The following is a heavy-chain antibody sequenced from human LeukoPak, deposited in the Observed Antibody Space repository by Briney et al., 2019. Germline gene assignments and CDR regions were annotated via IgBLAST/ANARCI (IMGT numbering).Heavy chain of an antibody. CDR2: ISSSSSTI. CDR1: GFTFSSYS. CDR3: ANIYGDYGGDY. D-gene: IGHD4-17*01. Sequence: QPGGSLRLSCAASGFTFSSYSMNWVRQAPGKGLEWVSYISSSSSTIYYADSVKGRFTISRDNAKNSLYLQMNSLRAEDTAVYYCANIYGDYGGDYWGQGTLVTVSS. V-gene: IGHV3-48*01. J-gene: IGHJ4*02.